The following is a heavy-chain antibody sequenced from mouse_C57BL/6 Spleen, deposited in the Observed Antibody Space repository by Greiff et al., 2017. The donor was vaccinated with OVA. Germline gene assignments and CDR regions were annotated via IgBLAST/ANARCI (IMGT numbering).Heavy chain of an antibody. V-gene: IGHV5-6*01. Sequence: EVKVVESGGDLVKPGGSLKLSCAASGFTFSSYGMSWVRQTPDKRLEWVATISSGGSYTYYPDSVKGRFTISRDNAKNTLYLQMSSLKSEDTAMYYCARHSYGSPYFDYWGQGTTLTVSS. CDR3: ARHSYGSPYFDY. D-gene: IGHD1-1*01. CDR1: GFTFSSYG. CDR2: ISSGGSYT. J-gene: IGHJ2*01.